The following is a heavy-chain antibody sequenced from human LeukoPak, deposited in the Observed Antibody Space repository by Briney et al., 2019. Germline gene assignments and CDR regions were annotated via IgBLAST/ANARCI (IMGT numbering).Heavy chain of an antibody. CDR2: IYSSGST. CDR3: ARISLTGYAPISGYFDY. Sequence: PSETLSLTCSVSGASISSGSNYWGWIRQPPGKTLEWIGSIYSSGSTYYNPSLKSRVIIIIDTPKNHFSLTLSSVTAADTAVYYCARISLTGYAPISGYFDYWGRGTLVTVSS. J-gene: IGHJ4*02. D-gene: IGHD3-9*01. CDR1: GASISSGSNY. V-gene: IGHV4-39*07.